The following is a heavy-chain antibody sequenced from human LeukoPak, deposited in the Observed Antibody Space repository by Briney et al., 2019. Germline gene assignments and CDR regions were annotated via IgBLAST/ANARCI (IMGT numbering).Heavy chain of an antibody. D-gene: IGHD6-13*01. V-gene: IGHV4-30-2*01. CDR3: ARASSSWSDYYYGMDV. J-gene: IGHJ6*02. Sequence: SETLSLTCAVSGGSISSGGYSWSWIRQPPGKGLEWIGYIYHSGSTYYNPSLESRVTISVDRSKNQFSLKLSSVTAADTAVYYCARASSSWSDYYYGMDVWGQGTTVTVSS. CDR2: IYHSGST. CDR1: GGSISSGGYS.